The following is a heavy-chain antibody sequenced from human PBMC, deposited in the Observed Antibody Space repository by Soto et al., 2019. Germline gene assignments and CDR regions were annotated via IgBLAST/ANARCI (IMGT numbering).Heavy chain of an antibody. J-gene: IGHJ5*02. Sequence: QGRLVQSGGEVKRPGATVKVSCKTSGYTFSNYGITWVRQAPGQPLEWLGWISLYSDGTNYAQKFQGRVSMTTDTSTTTAYMELRSLRSDDTAVYYCARVVPGAEAWFGPWGQGTLVTVSS. D-gene: IGHD2-2*01. CDR2: ISLYSDGT. CDR3: ARVVPGAEAWFGP. V-gene: IGHV1-18*01. CDR1: GYTFSNYG.